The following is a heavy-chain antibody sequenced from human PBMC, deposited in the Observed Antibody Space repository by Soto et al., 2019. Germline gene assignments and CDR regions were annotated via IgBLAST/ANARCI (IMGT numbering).Heavy chain of an antibody. CDR3: ARAPPHSYGDYGEVFDY. D-gene: IGHD4-17*01. CDR1: GGSISSGGYY. J-gene: IGHJ4*02. V-gene: IGHV4-31*03. Sequence: QVQLQESGPGLVKPSQTLSLTCTVSGGSISSGGYYWSWIRQHPGKGLEWIGYIYYSGSTYYNPSLKSRVTISVDTSKNQFSLKLSSVTAAYTAVYYCARAPPHSYGDYGEVFDYWGQGTLVTVSS. CDR2: IYYSGST.